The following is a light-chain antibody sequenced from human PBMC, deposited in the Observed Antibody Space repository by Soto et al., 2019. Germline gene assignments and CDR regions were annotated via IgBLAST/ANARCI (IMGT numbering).Light chain of an antibody. CDR1: QSLVHSDGIAY. J-gene: IGKJ5*01. V-gene: IGKV2-30*02. Sequence: DVVMTQSPLSLPVTLGQPASSXXRSXQSLVHSDGIAYFSWFQQRPGRSPRXXIYKVSNRDSGVPARFSGSGSGTDFALKISRVEAEDVGVYYCMQGTHWPITFGQGTRLEIK. CDR2: KVS. CDR3: MQGTHWPIT.